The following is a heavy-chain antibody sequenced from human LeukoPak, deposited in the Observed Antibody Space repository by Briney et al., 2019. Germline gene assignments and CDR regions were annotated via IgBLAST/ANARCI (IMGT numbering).Heavy chain of an antibody. CDR1: GFTFSSYS. V-gene: IGHV3-48*01. Sequence: GGSLRLSCAASGFTFSSYSMNWVRQAPGKGLEWVSYISSSSSTIYYADSVKGRFTISRDNAKNSLYLQMNSLRAEDTAVYYCARESGGYSSPIDYWGQGTLVTVSS. J-gene: IGHJ4*02. CDR3: ARESGGYSSPIDY. CDR2: ISSSSSTI. D-gene: IGHD6-13*01.